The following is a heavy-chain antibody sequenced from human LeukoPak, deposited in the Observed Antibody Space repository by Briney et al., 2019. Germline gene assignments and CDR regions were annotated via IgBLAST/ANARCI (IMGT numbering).Heavy chain of an antibody. J-gene: IGHJ4*02. CDR3: ARGEPYYYDSSGYYFPGAFDY. D-gene: IGHD3-22*01. Sequence: SETLSLTCTVSGGSISSSSYYWGWIRQPPGKGLEWIGSIYYSGSTYYNPSLKSRVTISVDASKNQFSLKLSSVTAADTAVYYCARGEPYYYDSSGYYFPGAFDYWGQGTLVTVSS. CDR1: GGSISSSSYY. V-gene: IGHV4-39*01. CDR2: IYYSGST.